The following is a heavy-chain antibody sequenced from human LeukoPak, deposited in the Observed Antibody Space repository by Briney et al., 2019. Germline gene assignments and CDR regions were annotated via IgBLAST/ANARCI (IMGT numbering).Heavy chain of an antibody. CDR1: GGSINSYY. Sequence: SDTLSLTCTVSGGSINSYYWSWIRQPPGKGLEWIGYIYTSGSTNYNPSLKSRVTISVDTSKKQFSLKLTSVTAADAAVYYCARSRTYYYDSSGYYLFDPWGQGTLVTVSS. J-gene: IGHJ5*02. V-gene: IGHV4-4*09. CDR2: IYTSGST. CDR3: ARSRTYYYDSSGYYLFDP. D-gene: IGHD3-22*01.